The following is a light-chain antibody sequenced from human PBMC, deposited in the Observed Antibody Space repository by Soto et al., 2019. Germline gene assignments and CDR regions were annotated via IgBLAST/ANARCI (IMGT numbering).Light chain of an antibody. CDR1: ESLSTN. V-gene: IGKV3-11*01. CDR3: QHRSKWPPT. Sequence: EILLTQSPATLSVSPGERATLSCRANESLSTNLVWYQQKPGQGPRLLIYDASNRATGIPARFSGSGSGTDFTLTINSLEPEDFAVYYCQHRSKWPPTFGQGTRLEIK. J-gene: IGKJ5*01. CDR2: DAS.